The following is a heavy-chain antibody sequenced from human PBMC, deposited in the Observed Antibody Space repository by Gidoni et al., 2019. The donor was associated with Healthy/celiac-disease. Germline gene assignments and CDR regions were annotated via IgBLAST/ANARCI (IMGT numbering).Heavy chain of an antibody. V-gene: IGHV3-30*18. D-gene: IGHD5-18*01. CDR3: AKDYGGYSYGYGVFDY. J-gene: IGHJ4*02. Sequence: QVQLVESGGGVVQPGRSLRLSCAASGFTFSSYGLHWVRQAPGKGLEWGAVISYDGSNKSYADSVKGRVTISRDNSKNTLYLQMNSLRAEDTAVYYCAKDYGGYSYGYGVFDYWGQGTLVTVSS. CDR2: ISYDGSNK. CDR1: GFTFSSYG.